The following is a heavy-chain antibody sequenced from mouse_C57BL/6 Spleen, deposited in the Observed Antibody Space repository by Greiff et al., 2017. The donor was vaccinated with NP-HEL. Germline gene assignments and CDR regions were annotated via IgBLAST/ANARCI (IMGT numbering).Heavy chain of an antibody. V-gene: IGHV1-82*01. Sequence: QVQLQQSGPELVKPGASVKISCKASGYAFSSSWMNWVKQRPGKGLEWVGRIYPGDGDTNYNGKFKGKATLTADKSSSTAYMQLSSLTSEDSAVYFCGGGTTVVAPYFDYWGQGTTLTVSS. CDR3: GGGTTVVAPYFDY. CDR1: GYAFSSSW. CDR2: IYPGDGDT. D-gene: IGHD1-1*01. J-gene: IGHJ2*01.